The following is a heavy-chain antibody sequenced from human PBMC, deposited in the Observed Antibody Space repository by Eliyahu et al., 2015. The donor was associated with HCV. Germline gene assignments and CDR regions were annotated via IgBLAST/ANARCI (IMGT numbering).Heavy chain of an antibody. V-gene: IGHV3-33*01. CDR3: ATDRYTVTTKLDY. Sequence: QVQLVESGGGVVQPGRSLRLSCATSGFTFSSYGMHWVRQAPGKGLEWVAMTWYDGTHKYYADSVKGRITISRDNSNKTLFLQMNSLRAEDTAVYYCATDRYTVTTKLDYWGQGTLVTVSS. D-gene: IGHD4-17*01. CDR2: TWYDGTHK. J-gene: IGHJ4*02. CDR1: GFTFSSYG.